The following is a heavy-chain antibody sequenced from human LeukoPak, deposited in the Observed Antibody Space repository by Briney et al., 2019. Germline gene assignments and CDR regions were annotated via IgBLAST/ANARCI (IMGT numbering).Heavy chain of an antibody. V-gene: IGHV1-8*01. CDR1: GYTFTSYD. CDR3: ARLRAAAGAFDI. Sequence: ASVKVSCKASGYTFTSYDINWVRQATGQGLEWMGWMNPNSGNTGYAQKFQGRVTMTRNTSISTAYMELSSLRSEDTAVYYCARLRAAAGAFDIWGQGTLVTVSS. J-gene: IGHJ4*02. D-gene: IGHD6-13*01. CDR2: MNPNSGNT.